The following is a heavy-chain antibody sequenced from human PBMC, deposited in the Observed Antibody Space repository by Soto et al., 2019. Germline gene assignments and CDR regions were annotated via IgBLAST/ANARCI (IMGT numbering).Heavy chain of an antibody. CDR2: ISYDGSNK. Sequence: PGGSLRLSCAASGFTFSSYGMHWVRQAPGKGLEWVAVISYDGSNKYYADSVKGRFTISRDNSKNTLYPQMNSLRAEDTAVYYCAKDKQWGLRYNWFDPWGQGTLVTVSS. CDR1: GFTFSSYG. D-gene: IGHD6-19*01. V-gene: IGHV3-30*18. CDR3: AKDKQWGLRYNWFDP. J-gene: IGHJ5*02.